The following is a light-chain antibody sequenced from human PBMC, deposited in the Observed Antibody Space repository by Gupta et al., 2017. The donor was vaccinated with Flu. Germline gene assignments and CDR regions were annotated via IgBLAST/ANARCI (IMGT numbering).Light chain of an antibody. CDR1: TSDVGGYNY. CDR3: SSYATSGTNV. Sequence: TTSDVGGYNYVSWYQQHPGKAPKLMIYDVSNRPSGVSNRFSGSKSGNTASLTISGLQAEDEADYYCSSYATSGTNVFGTGTKVTVL. CDR2: DVS. V-gene: IGLV2-14*03. J-gene: IGLJ1*01.